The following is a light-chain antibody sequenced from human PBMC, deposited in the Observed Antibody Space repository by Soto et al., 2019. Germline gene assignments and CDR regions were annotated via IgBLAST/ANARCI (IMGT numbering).Light chain of an antibody. CDR1: SSDVGNYNF. Sequence: QSALTQPRSVSGSPGQSVTISCIGTSSDVGNYNFVSWYQQYPGKAPKLMIYDVNKRPSGVPDRLSGSKSGNTASLTISGHRCEDGVDYYSSSWGGSSSLFFGGGTKLPVL. V-gene: IGLV2-11*01. CDR3: SSWGGSSSLF. J-gene: IGLJ2*01. CDR2: DVN.